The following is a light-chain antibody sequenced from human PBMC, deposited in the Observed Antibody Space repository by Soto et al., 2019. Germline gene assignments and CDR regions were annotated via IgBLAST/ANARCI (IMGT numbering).Light chain of an antibody. V-gene: IGKV3-15*01. J-gene: IGKJ1*01. Sequence: EIVMTQSPATLSVSPGERATLSCRASQSVSSNLAWYQQKPGQAPRLLIYGASPRATGIPARFSGSGSGTEVTLTISSLQSEDFAVYYCQQYNNWWTFGQGTKVEIK. CDR2: GAS. CDR1: QSVSSN. CDR3: QQYNNWWT.